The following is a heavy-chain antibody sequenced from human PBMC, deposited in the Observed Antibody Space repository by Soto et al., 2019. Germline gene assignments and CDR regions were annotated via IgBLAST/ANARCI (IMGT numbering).Heavy chain of an antibody. J-gene: IGHJ4*02. CDR3: ARVQAYCGGDCYSDY. CDR1: GGTFSSYA. CDR2: IIPTFGTA. V-gene: IGHV1-69*13. Sequence: SVKVSCKASGGTFSSYAISWVRQAPGQGLEWMGGIIPTFGTANYAQKFQGRVTITADESTSTAYMELSSLRSEDTAVYYCARVQAYCGGDCYSDYWGQGTLVTVSS. D-gene: IGHD2-21*02.